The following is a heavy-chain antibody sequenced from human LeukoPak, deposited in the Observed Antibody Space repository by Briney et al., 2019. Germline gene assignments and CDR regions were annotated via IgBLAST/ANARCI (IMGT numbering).Heavy chain of an antibody. D-gene: IGHD3-3*01. CDR1: GGSISSSSYY. CDR3: ASHRFGVVTFDI. J-gene: IGHJ3*02. CDR2: IYYSGST. Sequence: SETLSLTCTVSGGSISSSSYYWGWIRQPPGKGLEWIRSIYYSGSTYYNPSLKSRVTISVDTSKNQFSLKLSSVTAADTAVYYCASHRFGVVTFDIWGQGTMVTVSS. V-gene: IGHV4-39*07.